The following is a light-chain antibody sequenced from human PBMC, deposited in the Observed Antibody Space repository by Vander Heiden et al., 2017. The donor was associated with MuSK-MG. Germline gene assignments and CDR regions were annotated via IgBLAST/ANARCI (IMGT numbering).Light chain of an antibody. V-gene: IGKV3-15*01. CDR3: QQYNNSPPLT. Sequence: EIVVTDGRATLSVSPGERVTLSCRASQSVSSSLAWYQQKPGQAPRLLIYDASTRATGIPARFSGSASGTEFTLTISSLQSEVCAVYYCQQYNNSPPLTFGGGTKVELK. J-gene: IGKJ4*01. CDR2: DAS. CDR1: QSVSSS.